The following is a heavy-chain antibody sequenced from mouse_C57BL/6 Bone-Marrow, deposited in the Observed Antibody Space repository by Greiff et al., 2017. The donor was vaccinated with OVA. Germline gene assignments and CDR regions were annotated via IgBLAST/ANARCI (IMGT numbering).Heavy chain of an antibody. CDR3: LLWPRGDY. Sequence: EVQLQQSGAELVRPGASVKLSCTASGFNIKDDYMHWVKQRPEQGLEWIGWIDPENGDTEYASKFQGKATITADTSSNTAYLQLSSLTSEDTAVYYCLLWPRGDYGGRGTAVTVSS. CDR2: IDPENGDT. D-gene: IGHD1-1*02. CDR1: GFNIKDDY. J-gene: IGHJ4*01. V-gene: IGHV14-4*01.